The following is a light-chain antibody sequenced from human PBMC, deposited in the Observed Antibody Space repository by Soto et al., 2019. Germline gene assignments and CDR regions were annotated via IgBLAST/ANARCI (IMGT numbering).Light chain of an antibody. CDR3: QQYYNLRT. CDR2: DAS. V-gene: IGKV1-33*01. CDR1: QDIANY. Sequence: DIQLTQSPSSLSASVGDRVTITCQASQDIANYVNWYQQKPGKAPKLLIYDASSLEAGVPSRFSGSLSGTDFTFTISSLQPEDIGTYYCQQYYNLRTFGGGTKVEIK. J-gene: IGKJ4*01.